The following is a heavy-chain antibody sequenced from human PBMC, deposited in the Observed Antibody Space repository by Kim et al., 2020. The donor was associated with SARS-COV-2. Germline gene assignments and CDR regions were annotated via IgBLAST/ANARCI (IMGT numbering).Heavy chain of an antibody. CDR3: ASGQYYDSLGYFDY. Sequence: YAGPVKGRFTISKDNSKNTMYLQRTSLRAEDTAVYYCASGQYYDSLGYFDYWGQGTLVIVSS. J-gene: IGHJ4*02. D-gene: IGHD3-22*01. V-gene: IGHV3-33*01.